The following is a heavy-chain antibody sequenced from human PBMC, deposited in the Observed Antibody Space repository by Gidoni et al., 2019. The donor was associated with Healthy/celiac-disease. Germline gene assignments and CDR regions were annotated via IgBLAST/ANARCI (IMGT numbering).Heavy chain of an antibody. J-gene: IGHJ4*02. CDR2: INHSGST. V-gene: IGHV4-34*01. D-gene: IGHD2-2*01. CDR3: ARGYCSSTSCYPLDY. Sequence: QVQLQQWGAGLLKPSETLSLTCAVYGGSFSGYYWSWIRQPPGKGLEWIGEINHSGSTNYNPSLKSRVTISVDTSKNQFSLKLSSVTAADTAVYYCARGYCSSTSCYPLDYWGQGTLVTVSS. CDR1: GGSFSGYY.